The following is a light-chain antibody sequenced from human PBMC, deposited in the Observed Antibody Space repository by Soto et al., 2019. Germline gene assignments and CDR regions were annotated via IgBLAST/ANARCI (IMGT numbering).Light chain of an antibody. J-gene: IGKJ2*01. CDR2: GAS. Sequence: EIVMTQSPATLSVSPGERATLSCRASQSVSSNLAWYQQKPGQAPRLLIYGASIRATGIPARFSGSGSGTEFTITISSLQSDEFAVYYCQQYNNWPRTFGQGTKLEIK. V-gene: IGKV3-15*01. CDR3: QQYNNWPRT. CDR1: QSVSSN.